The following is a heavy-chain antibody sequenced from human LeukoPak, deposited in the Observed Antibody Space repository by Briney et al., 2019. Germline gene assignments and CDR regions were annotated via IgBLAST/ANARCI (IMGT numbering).Heavy chain of an antibody. CDR3: AKDLHYYGSGSYMQY. D-gene: IGHD3-10*01. CDR2: ISSDGRNK. Sequence: GGSLRLSCAASGFTFSTYAMHWVRQAPGKGLEWVAVISSDGRNKYYADSVKGRFTISRGNSKNTLYLQMNSLRAEDTAVYYCAKDLHYYGSGSYMQYWGQGTLVTVSS. CDR1: GFTFSTYA. J-gene: IGHJ4*02. V-gene: IGHV3-30*04.